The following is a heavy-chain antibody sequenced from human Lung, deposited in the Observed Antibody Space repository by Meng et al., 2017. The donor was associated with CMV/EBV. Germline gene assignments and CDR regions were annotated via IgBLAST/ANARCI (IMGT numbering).Heavy chain of an antibody. Sequence: CKASGGTLSRYTISWVRQAPGQGLEWMGRIIPILGIANYAQKFQGRVTITADKSTSTAYMELSSLRSEDTAVYYCARGDIVLMAFDYWGQGTLVTVSS. V-gene: IGHV1-69*02. CDR2: IIPILGIA. CDR3: ARGDIVLMAFDY. CDR1: GGTLSRYT. D-gene: IGHD2-8*01. J-gene: IGHJ4*02.